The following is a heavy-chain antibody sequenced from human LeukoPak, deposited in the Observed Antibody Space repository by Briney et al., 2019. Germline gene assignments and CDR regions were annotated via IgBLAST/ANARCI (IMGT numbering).Heavy chain of an antibody. Sequence: SETLSLTCAVYGGSFSGYYWSWIRQPPGKGLEWIGEINHSGSTNYNPSLKSRVTISVDTSKNQFSLKLSSVTAADTAVYYCARGRRSSTSCHIDYWGRGTVVRVSS. CDR2: INHSGST. CDR1: GGSFSGYY. J-gene: IGHJ4*02. D-gene: IGHD2-2*01. V-gene: IGHV4-34*01. CDR3: ARGRRSSTSCHIDY.